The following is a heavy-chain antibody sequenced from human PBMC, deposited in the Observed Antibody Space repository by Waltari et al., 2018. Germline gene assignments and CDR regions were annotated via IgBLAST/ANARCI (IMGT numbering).Heavy chain of an antibody. Sequence: QVQLQQWGAGLLKPSETLSLTCAVDGGSFGGYYWSWIRRSPGKGLEWIGEINHSGSTNYNPSLKSRVTISVDTSKNQFSLKVSSVTAADTAVYYCARQFSSGWYSEYWGQGTLVTVSS. CDR2: INHSGST. CDR1: GGSFGGYY. D-gene: IGHD6-19*01. CDR3: ARQFSSGWYSEY. V-gene: IGHV4-34*01. J-gene: IGHJ4*02.